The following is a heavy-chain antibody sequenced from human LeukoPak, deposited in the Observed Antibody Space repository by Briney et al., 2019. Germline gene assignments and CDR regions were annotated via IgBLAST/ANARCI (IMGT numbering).Heavy chain of an antibody. CDR3: ATYRQVLLPLES. J-gene: IGHJ4*02. V-gene: IGHV3-23*01. Sequence: HPGGSLRLSCAASGFTFSSYAMIWVRQAPGKGLEWVSGFSVSDGITYYADSVKGRFTISRDNSKNTLYLQMNSLRAEDTAIYYCATYRQVLLPLESWGQGTLVTVSS. D-gene: IGHD2-8*02. CDR2: FSVSDGIT. CDR1: GFTFSSYA.